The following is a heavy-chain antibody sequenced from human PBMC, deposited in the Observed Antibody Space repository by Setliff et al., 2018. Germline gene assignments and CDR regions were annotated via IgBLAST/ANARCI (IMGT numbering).Heavy chain of an antibody. D-gene: IGHD1-7*01. J-gene: IGHJ4*02. CDR3: ARAQAAYNWNYYVLGY. Sequence: GGSLRLSCAASGFAFSTYRMNWVRQAPGKGLEWVSYISSSGSTIYYADSVKGRFTISRDNAKNSLYLQMNSLRAEDTAVYYCARAQAAYNWNYYVLGYWGQGTLVTVSS. CDR1: GFAFSTYR. V-gene: IGHV3-48*04. CDR2: ISSSGSTI.